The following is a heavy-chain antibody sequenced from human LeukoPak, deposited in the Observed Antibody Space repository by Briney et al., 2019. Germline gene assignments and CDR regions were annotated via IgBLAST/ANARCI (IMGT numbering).Heavy chain of an antibody. CDR3: ARDKDNYGSRRHAFDI. CDR2: INHSGST. V-gene: IGHV4-34*01. Sequence: PSETLSLTCAVYGGSFSGYYWSWIRQPPGKGLEWIGEINHSGSTNYNPSLKSRVTISVDTSKNQFSLKLSSVTAADTAMYYCARDKDNYGSRRHAFDIWGQGTMVTVSS. D-gene: IGHD3-10*01. CDR1: GGSFSGYY. J-gene: IGHJ3*02.